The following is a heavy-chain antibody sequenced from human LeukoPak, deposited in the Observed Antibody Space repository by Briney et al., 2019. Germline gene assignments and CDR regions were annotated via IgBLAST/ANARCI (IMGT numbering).Heavy chain of an antibody. D-gene: IGHD2-2*01. Sequence: SETLSLTCTVGGGSLSGHYWGWIRQPPGKGLELVGHIYYTGPTFYNPSLNSRVTITLDTSRNQFSLRLTSVIAADTAVYYCARFSWGCSTASCYLTNWGQGVLVTVSS. CDR1: GGSLSGHY. CDR2: IYYTGPT. J-gene: IGHJ4*02. CDR3: ARFSWGCSTASCYLTN. V-gene: IGHV4-59*11.